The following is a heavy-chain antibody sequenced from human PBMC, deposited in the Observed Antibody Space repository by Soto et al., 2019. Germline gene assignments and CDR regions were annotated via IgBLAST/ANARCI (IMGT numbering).Heavy chain of an antibody. V-gene: IGHV4-30-2*01. D-gene: IGHD6-13*01. Sequence: SETRSLTCSFSVCSIISCSYSLSCIRQPPGNGLEWIGYIYHTGAAYYNPSLEIRVTISVDRSNNQFSLKLRSVVAAETAVYYCARGRRAAVWNFEYWGQGTLVNVSS. CDR3: ARGRRAAVWNFEY. CDR2: IYHTGAA. J-gene: IGHJ4*02. CDR1: VCSIISCSYS.